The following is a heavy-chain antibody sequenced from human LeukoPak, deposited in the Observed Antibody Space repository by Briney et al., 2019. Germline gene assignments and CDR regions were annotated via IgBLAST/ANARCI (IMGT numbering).Heavy chain of an antibody. Sequence: ASVKVSCKASGYTFTSYDINWVRQATGQGLEWMGWMNPNSGNTGYAQKFQGRVTITRNTSIRTAYMELSSLRSDDTAVYYCARAIRGYSYGLGYYYYMDVWGKGTTVTVSS. CDR3: ARAIRGYSYGLGYYYYMDV. J-gene: IGHJ6*03. CDR2: MNPNSGNT. V-gene: IGHV1-8*03. D-gene: IGHD5-18*01. CDR1: GYTFTSYD.